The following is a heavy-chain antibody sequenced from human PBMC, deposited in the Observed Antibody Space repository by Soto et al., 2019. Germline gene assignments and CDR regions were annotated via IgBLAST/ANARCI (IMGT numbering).Heavy chain of an antibody. V-gene: IGHV4-31*03. Sequence: SCNVSGVSISTGDCYWSWIRQQPGKGLAWIGYIYNFGSPYYTPALRGRVTISVDTSKNQFSLRLSSVTAADTAVYYCAREKAGYSSSWYTGGGFDPWGQGTLVTVSS. CDR3: AREKAGYSSSWYTGGGFDP. CDR1: GVSISTGDCY. D-gene: IGHD6-13*01. CDR2: IYNFGSP. J-gene: IGHJ5*02.